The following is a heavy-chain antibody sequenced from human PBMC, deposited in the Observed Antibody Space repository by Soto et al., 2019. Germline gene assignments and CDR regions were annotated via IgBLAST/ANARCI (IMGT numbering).Heavy chain of an antibody. D-gene: IGHD6-13*01. CDR3: ARDLIAAAGTARLSFDY. V-gene: IGHV6-1*01. CDR2: TYHRSNWYN. Sequence: PSQTLSLPCAISGDSVSSNSSACNFIRQSPSRGLEWLGRTYHRSNWYNDYAVSVKSRITINPDTSKNQFSLQLNSVTPEDTAVYYCARDLIAAAGTARLSFDYWGQGTLVTVSS. J-gene: IGHJ4*02. CDR1: GDSVSSNSSA.